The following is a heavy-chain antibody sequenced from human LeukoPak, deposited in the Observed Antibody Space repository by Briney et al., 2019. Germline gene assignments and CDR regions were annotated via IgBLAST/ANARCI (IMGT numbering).Heavy chain of an antibody. CDR2: ISGSGGRT. CDR1: GFTFSSYA. V-gene: IGHV3-23*01. D-gene: IGHD6-19*01. Sequence: GGSLRLSCAASGFTFSSYAMSWVRQAPGKGLEWVSSISGSGGRTYYADSVKGRFTISRDNSKNTLYLQMNSLESEDTAVYYCAKDRWGAVASFDYWGQGTLVTVSS. CDR3: AKDRWGAVASFDY. J-gene: IGHJ4*02.